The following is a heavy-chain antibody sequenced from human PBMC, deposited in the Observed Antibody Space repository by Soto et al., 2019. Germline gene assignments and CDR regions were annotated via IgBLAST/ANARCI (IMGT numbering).Heavy chain of an antibody. D-gene: IGHD1-1*01. CDR3: ARDPTGRFAFDI. CDR2: INAGNGNT. J-gene: IGHJ3*02. V-gene: IGHV1-3*01. Sequence: ASVKVSCKASGYTFTSYAMHWVRQAPGQRLEWMGWINAGNGNTKYSQKFQGRVTITRYTSASTAYMELSSLRSEDTAVYYCARDPTGRFAFDIWGQGTMVTVSS. CDR1: GYTFTSYA.